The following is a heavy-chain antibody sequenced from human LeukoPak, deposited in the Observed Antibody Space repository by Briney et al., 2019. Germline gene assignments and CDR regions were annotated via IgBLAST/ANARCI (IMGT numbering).Heavy chain of an antibody. CDR3: ARDLAREDPREDY. V-gene: IGHV4-39*07. D-gene: IGHD1-26*01. CDR1: GGSISSSSYY. CDR2: IYYSGST. J-gene: IGHJ4*02. Sequence: PSETLSLTCTVSGGSISSSSYYWGWLRQPPGKGLEWIGSIYYSGSTYYNPSLKSRVTISVDTSKNQFSLKLSSVTAADTAVYYCARDLAREDPREDYWGQGTLVTVSS.